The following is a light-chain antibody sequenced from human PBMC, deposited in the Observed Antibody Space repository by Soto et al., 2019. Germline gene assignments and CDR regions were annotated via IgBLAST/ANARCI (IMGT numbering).Light chain of an antibody. Sequence: QSVLTQPPSVSGAPGQRVTISCTGSSSNIGAGYDVHWYQQLPGTAPKLLIYGNSNRPSGVPDRFSGSKSGTSASLAITGLQAEDEADYGCQSYDSSLRGWVFGGGTKLTVL. V-gene: IGLV1-40*01. CDR2: GNS. J-gene: IGLJ3*02. CDR3: QSYDSSLRGWV. CDR1: SSNIGAGYD.